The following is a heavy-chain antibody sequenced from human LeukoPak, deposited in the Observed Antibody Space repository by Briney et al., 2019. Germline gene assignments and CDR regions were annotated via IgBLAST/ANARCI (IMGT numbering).Heavy chain of an antibody. D-gene: IGHD3-16*02. J-gene: IGHJ4*02. V-gene: IGHV1-69*13. Sequence: SVKVSCKASGGTFSSYAISWVRQAPGQGLEWMGGIIPIFGAANYAQKFQGRVTITADESTSTAYMELSSLRSEDTAVYYCASLDDYVWGSYRYTPFDYWGQGTLVTVSS. CDR3: ASLDDYVWGSYRYTPFDY. CDR2: IIPIFGAA. CDR1: GGTFSSYA.